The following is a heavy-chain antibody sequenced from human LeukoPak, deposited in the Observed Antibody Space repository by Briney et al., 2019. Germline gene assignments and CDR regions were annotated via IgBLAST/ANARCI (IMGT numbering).Heavy chain of an antibody. CDR2: ISSSSSYI. CDR1: GFTFSSYS. V-gene: IGHV3-21*04. Sequence: PGGSLRLSCAASGFTFSSYSMNWVRQAPGKGLEWVSSISSSSSYIYYADSVKGRFTISRDNSKNTLYLQMNSLRAEDTAVYYCAKVVIVAQAGDWGQGTLVTVSS. J-gene: IGHJ4*02. D-gene: IGHD3-22*01. CDR3: AKVVIVAQAGD.